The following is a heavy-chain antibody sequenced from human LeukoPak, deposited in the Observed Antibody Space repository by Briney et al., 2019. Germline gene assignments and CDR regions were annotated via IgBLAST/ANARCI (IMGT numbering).Heavy chain of an antibody. V-gene: IGHV3-23*01. Sequence: GGSLRLSCAASGFTLSKHPMYWVRQAPGEGLEWVSSLSDTGDSRHYADSVKGRFTISRDSARSALYLQMNSLRAEDTAVYYCAKGDCASGSCYFDDWARDPRSPSPQ. CDR2: LSDTGDSR. J-gene: IGHJ4*02. D-gene: IGHD2-8*01. CDR1: GFTLSKHP. CDR3: AKGDCASGSCYFDD.